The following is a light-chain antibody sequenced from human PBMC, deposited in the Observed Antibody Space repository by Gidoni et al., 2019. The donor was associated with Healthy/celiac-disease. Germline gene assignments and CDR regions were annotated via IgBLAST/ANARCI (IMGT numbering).Light chain of an antibody. CDR2: DAS. J-gene: IGKJ3*01. Sequence: DIQMTQSPSSLSASVGDRVTITCQASKDISNYLNWYQQKPGKAPKLLIYDASNLETGVPSRSSGSGSGTDFTFTISSLQPEDIATYYCQQYDNLPFTFGPGTKVDIK. CDR3: QQYDNLPFT. V-gene: IGKV1-33*01. CDR1: KDISNY.